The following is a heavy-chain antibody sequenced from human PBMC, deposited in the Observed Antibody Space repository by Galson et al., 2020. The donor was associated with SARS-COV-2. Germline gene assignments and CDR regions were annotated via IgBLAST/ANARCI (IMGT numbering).Heavy chain of an antibody. Sequence: TGGSLRLSCAASGFTFSDYSMNWVRQAPGKGLEWVSYISSNSNTIYYADSVAGRFTISRDNAQNSLYLQMNSLRDEDTAVYYCARGDDIAVAGWLYYFGYWGQGTQVTVSS. CDR3: ARGDDIAVAGWLYYFGY. D-gene: IGHD6-19*01. V-gene: IGHV3-48*02. J-gene: IGHJ4*02. CDR1: GFTFSDYS. CDR2: ISSNSNTI.